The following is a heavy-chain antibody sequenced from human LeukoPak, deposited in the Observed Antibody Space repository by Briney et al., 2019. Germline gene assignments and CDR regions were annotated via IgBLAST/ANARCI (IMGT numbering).Heavy chain of an antibody. J-gene: IGHJ4*02. V-gene: IGHV4-39*07. CDR3: APGNSGYYFV. Sequence: PSETLSLTCTVSGGSISSSSYYWGWIRQPPGKGLEWIGSIYYSGSTYYKPSLKSRVTISVDTSKNQFSLKLNSVTAADTAVYYCAPGNSGYYFVWGQGTLVTVSS. CDR1: GGSISSSSYY. CDR2: IYYSGST. D-gene: IGHD3-22*01.